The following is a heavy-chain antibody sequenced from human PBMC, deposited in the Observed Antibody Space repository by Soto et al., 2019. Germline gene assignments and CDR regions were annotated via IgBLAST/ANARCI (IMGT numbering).Heavy chain of an antibody. CDR2: IWYDGSNK. D-gene: IGHD1-26*01. Sequence: PGGSLRLSCAASGFTFSSYGMHWVRQAPGKGLEWVAVIWYDGSNKYYADSVKGRFTISRDNSKNTLYLQMNSLRAEDTAVYYCARRGVKPAESQSDWFDPWGQGTLVTVSS. J-gene: IGHJ5*02. CDR3: ARRGVKPAESQSDWFDP. V-gene: IGHV3-33*01. CDR1: GFTFSSYG.